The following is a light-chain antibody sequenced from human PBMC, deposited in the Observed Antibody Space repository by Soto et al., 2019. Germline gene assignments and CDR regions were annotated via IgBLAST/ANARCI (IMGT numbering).Light chain of an antibody. CDR3: LLYYGGALGV. V-gene: IGLV7-43*01. J-gene: IGLJ2*01. Sequence: QTVVTQEPSLTGSPGGTVTLTCSSSTGAVTSGHFQNWVQQKPGQVPKSLIYSTSDKHSWTPARFSGSLLGGKAALTLSSVQPEDEAEYYCLLYYGGALGVFGGGTKLTVL. CDR2: STS. CDR1: TGAVTSGHF.